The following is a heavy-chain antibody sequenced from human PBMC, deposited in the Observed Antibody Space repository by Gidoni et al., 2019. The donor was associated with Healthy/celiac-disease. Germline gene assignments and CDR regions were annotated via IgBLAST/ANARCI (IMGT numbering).Heavy chain of an antibody. CDR3: ARVPSVDTAMDHDY. V-gene: IGHV3-30-3*01. Sequence: QVQLVESEGGVVQPGRALRRSCAAAGFTFSSYAMHWVRQAPGKGLEWVAVISYEGSNKYYADSVKGRFTITSDNYKNTLYLQMNSLRAEDTAVYDCARVPSVDTAMDHDYWGQGTLVTVSS. CDR1: GFTFSSYA. J-gene: IGHJ4*02. CDR2: ISYEGSNK. D-gene: IGHD5-18*01.